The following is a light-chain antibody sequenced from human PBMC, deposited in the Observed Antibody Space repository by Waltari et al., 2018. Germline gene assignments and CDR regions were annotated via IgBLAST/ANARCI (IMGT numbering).Light chain of an antibody. J-gene: IGLJ2*01. CDR3: SSYTSSGTLV. CDR1: SNDVGAYDY. Sequence: QSALTQPASVSGSPGQSITISCTGTSNDVGAYDYVSWYQQHPGKAPKLVIFNVNKRPSGLSNRFSGSKSGNTASLTISGLQAEDEADYYCSSYTSSGTLVFGGGTKLTVL. CDR2: NVN. V-gene: IGLV2-14*01.